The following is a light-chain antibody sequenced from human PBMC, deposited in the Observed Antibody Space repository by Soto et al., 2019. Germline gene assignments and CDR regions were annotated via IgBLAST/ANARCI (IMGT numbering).Light chain of an antibody. CDR2: AAS. CDR1: QTISSY. V-gene: IGKV1-39*01. J-gene: IGKJ2*01. Sequence: DIQMTQSPSSLSASVGDRVTITCRASQTISSYLNWYQQRPGKAPMLLIHAASTLQGGVPSRFSGRGSGTDFTLTNSSLQPEDFATYYCQQSYTTLPYTFGQGTKLEI. CDR3: QQSYTTLPYT.